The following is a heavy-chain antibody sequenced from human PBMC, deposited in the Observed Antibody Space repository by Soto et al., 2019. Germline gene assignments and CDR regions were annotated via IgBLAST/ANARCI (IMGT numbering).Heavy chain of an antibody. Sequence: PGGSLRLSCAASGFTFNSYAMGWVRQAPGKGLEWVSAIRGSGGSTYYAVSVKGRFTISRDDSQNTLYLEMSSLRAEDTAVYYCAKNIKGYYTFYFDSWGQGTVVTVSS. V-gene: IGHV3-23*01. CDR2: IRGSGGST. J-gene: IGHJ4*02. CDR3: AKNIKGYYTFYFDS. CDR1: GFTFNSYA. D-gene: IGHD3-3*01.